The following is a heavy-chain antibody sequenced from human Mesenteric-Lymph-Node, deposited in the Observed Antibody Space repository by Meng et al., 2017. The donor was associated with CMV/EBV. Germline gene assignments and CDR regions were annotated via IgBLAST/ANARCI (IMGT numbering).Heavy chain of an antibody. CDR2: IKQDGSEK. D-gene: IGHD6-6*01. CDR3: ARGDPFFLWQLGGMDV. CDR1: GFTFSSFW. Sequence: GGSLRLSCAASGFTFSSFWMSWVRQAPGRGLEWVANIKQDGSEKYYVGSVTGRFTISRDNAKNSLYLHMNSLRAEDTAVYYCARGDPFFLWQLGGMDVWGQGTTVTVSS. J-gene: IGHJ6*02. V-gene: IGHV3-7*01.